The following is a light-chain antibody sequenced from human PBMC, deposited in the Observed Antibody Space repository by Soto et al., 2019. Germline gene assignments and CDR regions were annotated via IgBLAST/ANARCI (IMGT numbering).Light chain of an antibody. V-gene: IGKV1-13*02. J-gene: IGKJ5*01. CDR2: DAS. CDR1: QGISSA. Sequence: AIHLPQSPSSLSASVGDRVTITCRASQGISSALAWYQHKPGRPPRVLIYDASSLQSGVPSRFRGSESGTDCTLTISILQPEDSAPYYCHQLNSYPFTFGQGTRLEI. CDR3: HQLNSYPFT.